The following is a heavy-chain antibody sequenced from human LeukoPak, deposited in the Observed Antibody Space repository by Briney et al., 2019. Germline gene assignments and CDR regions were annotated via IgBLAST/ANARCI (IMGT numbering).Heavy chain of an antibody. CDR1: GLTFGDYA. CDR2: IRSKAYGGTT. CDR3: TREGRQSLGDAFDI. V-gene: IGHV3-49*03. D-gene: IGHD1-26*01. J-gene: IGHJ3*02. Sequence: PGGSLRLSCTASGLTFGDYAMSWFRQAPGKGLEWVGFIRSKAYGGTTEYAASVKGRFTISRDDSKSIAYLQMNSLKTEDTAVYYCTREGRQSLGDAFDIWGQGTMVTDSS.